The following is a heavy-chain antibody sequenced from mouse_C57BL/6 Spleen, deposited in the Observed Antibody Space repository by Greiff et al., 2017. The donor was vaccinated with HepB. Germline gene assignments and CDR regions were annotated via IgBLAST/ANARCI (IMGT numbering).Heavy chain of an antibody. J-gene: IGHJ1*03. D-gene: IGHD4-1*01. Sequence: EVKLVESGGGLVQPGGSLSLSCAASGFTFTDYYMSWVRQPPGKALEWLGFIRNKANGYTTEYSASVKGRFTISRDNSQSILYLQMNALRAEDSATYYCARYNWDGDWYFDVWGTGTTVTVSS. CDR1: GFTFTDYY. CDR2: IRNKANGYTT. V-gene: IGHV7-3*01. CDR3: ARYNWDGDWYFDV.